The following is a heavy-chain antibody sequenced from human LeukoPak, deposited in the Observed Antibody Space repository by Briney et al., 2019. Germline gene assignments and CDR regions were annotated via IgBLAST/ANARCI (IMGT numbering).Heavy chain of an antibody. CDR2: IRSSGSTI. CDR3: ARGLAAAAEPGIDY. D-gene: IGHD6-13*01. V-gene: IGHV3-11*01. CDR1: GFTFSDYY. Sequence: PGGSLRLSCAASGFTFSDYYMSWIRQAPAKGLEWVSYIRSSGSTIYYADSVKGRFTISRDNAKNSLYLQMNSLRAEDTAVYYCARGLAAAAEPGIDYWGQGTLVTVSS. J-gene: IGHJ4*02.